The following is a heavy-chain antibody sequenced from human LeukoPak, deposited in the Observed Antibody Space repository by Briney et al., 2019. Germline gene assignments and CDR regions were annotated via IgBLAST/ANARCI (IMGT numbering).Heavy chain of an antibody. J-gene: IGHJ5*02. V-gene: IGHV4-39*07. Sequence: PSETLSLTCTVSGGSISSSNYYWGWIRQPPGKGLEWIGSIYYSGSTYYSPSLKSRVTISVDTSKNQFSLKLSSVTAADTAVYYCARVVAAAGTSWFDPWGQGTLVTVSS. CDR3: ARVVAAAGTSWFDP. CDR1: GGSISSSNYY. CDR2: IYYSGST. D-gene: IGHD6-13*01.